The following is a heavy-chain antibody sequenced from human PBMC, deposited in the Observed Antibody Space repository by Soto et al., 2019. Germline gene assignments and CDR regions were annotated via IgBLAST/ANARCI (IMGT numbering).Heavy chain of an antibody. V-gene: IGHV4-39*01. CDR2: IHYSGST. J-gene: IGHJ4*02. CDR3: ERHIRGVSGDFFHN. CDR1: GGSISTTSHY. Sequence: SETLSLTCTVSGGSISTTSHYWGWIRQPPGKGLEWIGSIHYSGSTDYNPSLKSRVTTSVDTSKNQFSLKLTSGTAADTAVYYCERHIRGVSGDFFHNWGRGTLVTVSS. D-gene: IGHD3-10*01.